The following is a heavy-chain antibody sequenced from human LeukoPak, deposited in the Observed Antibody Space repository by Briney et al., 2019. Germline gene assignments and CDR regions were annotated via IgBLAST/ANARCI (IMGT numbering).Heavy chain of an antibody. D-gene: IGHD6-25*01. J-gene: IGHJ4*02. CDR1: GFTISNAW. Sequence: PGGSLRLSCAASGFTISNAWMSWVRQAPGKGLEWVGRIKRKTDGGTTDYAAPVKGRFTISRDDSKNTLYLQMSSLKTEDTAVYYCTGAREQRLQVPHWGQGTLVTVSS. CDR2: IKRKTDGGTT. V-gene: IGHV3-15*01. CDR3: TGAREQRLQVPH.